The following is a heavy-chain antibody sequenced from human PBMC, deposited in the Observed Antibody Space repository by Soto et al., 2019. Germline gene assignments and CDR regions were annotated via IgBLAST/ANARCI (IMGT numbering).Heavy chain of an antibody. V-gene: IGHV1-18*01. Sequence: QVQLVQSGAEVKKPGASVKVSCKASGYTFTSYGISWVRQAPGQGLEWMGWISAYNGNTNYAQKLQGRVTMTTDTSTSTAYMELRSLRSDDTAVYYCARGHCSGGSCYSVEIVGWFDPWGQGTLVTVSS. J-gene: IGHJ5*02. CDR3: ARGHCSGGSCYSVEIVGWFDP. D-gene: IGHD2-15*01. CDR2: ISAYNGNT. CDR1: GYTFTSYG.